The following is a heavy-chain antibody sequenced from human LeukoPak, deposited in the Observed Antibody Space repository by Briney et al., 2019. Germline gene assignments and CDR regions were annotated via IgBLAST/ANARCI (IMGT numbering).Heavy chain of an antibody. CDR3: ARDRGTAMVLGYDY. CDR1: GYTFTGYY. J-gene: IGHJ4*02. Sequence: GASVKVSCKASGYTFTGYYMHWVRQAPGQGLEWMGWINPNSGGTNYAQKFQGRVTMTRDTSISTAYMELSRLRSDDTAVYYCARDRGTAMVLGYDYWGQGTLVTVSS. D-gene: IGHD5-18*01. CDR2: INPNSGGT. V-gene: IGHV1-2*02.